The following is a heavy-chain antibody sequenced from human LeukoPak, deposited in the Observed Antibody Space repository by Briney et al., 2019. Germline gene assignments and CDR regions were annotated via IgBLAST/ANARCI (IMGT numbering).Heavy chain of an antibody. CDR3: ARDGSGSYYNSIDY. CDR2: IKQDGSEK. D-gene: IGHD3-10*01. Sequence: GGSLRLSCAASGFTFSSYWMSWVRQAPGKGREWVANIKQDGSEKYYVDSVKGRFTISRDNAKNSLYLQMNSLRAEDTAVYYCARDGSGSYYNSIDYWGQGTLVTVSS. J-gene: IGHJ4*02. V-gene: IGHV3-7*03. CDR1: GFTFSSYW.